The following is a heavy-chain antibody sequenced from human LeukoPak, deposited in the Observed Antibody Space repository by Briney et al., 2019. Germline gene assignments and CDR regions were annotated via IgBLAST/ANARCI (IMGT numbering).Heavy chain of an antibody. V-gene: IGHV1-18*04. CDR1: GYTFTGCH. CDR3: ASYYYDSSGYYSFDY. CDR2: ISAYNGNT. D-gene: IGHD3-22*01. J-gene: IGHJ4*02. Sequence: ASVKVSCKASGYTFTGCHMHWVRQAPGQGLEWMGWISAYNGNTNYAQKLQGRVTMTTDTSTSTAYMELRSLRSDDTAVYYCASYYYDSSGYYSFDYWGQGTLVTVSS.